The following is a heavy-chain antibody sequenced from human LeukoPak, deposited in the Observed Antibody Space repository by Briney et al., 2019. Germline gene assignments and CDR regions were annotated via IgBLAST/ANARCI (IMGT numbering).Heavy chain of an antibody. CDR3: ARKGLTAGLDY. J-gene: IGHJ4*02. D-gene: IGHD5-18*01. CDR2: IYYSGST. Sequence: TSETLSLTCTVSGVSISTYYWSWIRQPPGKGLEWIGYIYYSGSTNYNPSLKSRVTISLDRSKNQLSLKLSSVTGADTAVYYCARKGLTAGLDYWGQGALVTVSS. CDR1: GVSISTYY. V-gene: IGHV4-59*01.